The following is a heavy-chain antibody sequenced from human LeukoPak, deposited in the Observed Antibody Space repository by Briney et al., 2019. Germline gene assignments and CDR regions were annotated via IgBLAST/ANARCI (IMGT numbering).Heavy chain of an antibody. CDR1: GYTFTGYY. V-gene: IGHV1-2*02. CDR3: ARYYYDSSGYATGPIDY. CDR2: INPNSGGT. Sequence: ASVKVSCKASGYTFTGYYMHWVRQAPGQGLEWMGWINPNSGGTNYAQKFQGRVTMTRDTSISTAYMELSRLRSDDTAVYYCARYYYDSSGYATGPIDYWGQGTLVTVSS. D-gene: IGHD3-22*01. J-gene: IGHJ4*02.